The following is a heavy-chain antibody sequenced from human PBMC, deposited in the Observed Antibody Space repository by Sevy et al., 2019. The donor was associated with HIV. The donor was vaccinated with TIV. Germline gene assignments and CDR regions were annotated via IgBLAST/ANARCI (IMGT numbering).Heavy chain of an antibody. CDR1: TFTFSSYS. CDR3: ASRGYCGGGSCYSGPNDY. CDR2: ISSSSGTR. V-gene: IGHV3-48*02. D-gene: IGHD2-15*01. Sequence: QLGGSLRLSCAASTFTFSSYSMHWVRQAPGKGLEWVSYISSSSGTRYYADSVKGRFTISRDNAKNSLFLQMNSLRDEDTAVYYCASRGYCGGGSCYSGPNDYWGQGTLVTVSS. J-gene: IGHJ4*02.